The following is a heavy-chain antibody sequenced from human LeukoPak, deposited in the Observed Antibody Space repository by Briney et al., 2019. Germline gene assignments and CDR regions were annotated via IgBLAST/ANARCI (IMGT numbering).Heavy chain of an antibody. CDR1: GGSISSYY. D-gene: IGHD3-10*01. CDR3: ARVDYYYGSGNWFDP. Sequence: PSETLSLTCTVSGGSISSYYWSWIRQPPGKGLEWIGYIYYSGSTNYNPSLKSRVTISVDTSKNQFSLKLSSVTAADTAVYYCARVDYYYGSGNWFDPWGQGTLVTVSS. J-gene: IGHJ5*02. CDR2: IYYSGST. V-gene: IGHV4-59*01.